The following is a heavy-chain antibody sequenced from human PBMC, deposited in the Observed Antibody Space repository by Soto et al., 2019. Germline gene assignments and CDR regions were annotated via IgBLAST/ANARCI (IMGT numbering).Heavy chain of an antibody. J-gene: IGHJ4*01. D-gene: IGHD3-9*01. CDR1: GGSISSGDYY. CDR3: AKGGNGYHILTGFSSHY. Sequence: QVQLQESGPGLVKPSQTLSLTFTVSGGSISSGDYYWTWIRKPPGKGLEWIGYIYYSGYTYYNPSLKRQITISLDESKHQFSLKLTSVPAADTAVYFCAKGGNGYHILTGFSSHYWGHGNLVTVSS. CDR2: IYYSGYT. V-gene: IGHV4-30-4*01.